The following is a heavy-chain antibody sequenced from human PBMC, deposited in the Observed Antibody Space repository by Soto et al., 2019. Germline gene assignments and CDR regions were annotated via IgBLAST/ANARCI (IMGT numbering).Heavy chain of an antibody. V-gene: IGHV3-33*01. D-gene: IGHD1-20*01. J-gene: IGHJ6*02. Sequence: GGSLRLSCAASGFTFSSYGMHWVRQAPGKGLEWVAVIWYDGSNKYYADSVKGRFTISRDNSKNTLYLQMNSLRAEDTAVYYCARGGYNWNPGRAEYYYYYYGMDVWGQGTTVTVSS. CDR3: ARGGYNWNPGRAEYYYYYYGMDV. CDR2: IWYDGSNK. CDR1: GFTFSSYG.